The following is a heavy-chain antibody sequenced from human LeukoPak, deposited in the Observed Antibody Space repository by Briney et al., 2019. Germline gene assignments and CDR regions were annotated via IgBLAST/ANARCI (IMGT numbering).Heavy chain of an antibody. V-gene: IGHV1-69*01. CDR2: IIPIFGTA. Sequence: GASVKVSCKASGGTFSSYAISWVRQAPGQGLEWMGGIIPIFGTANYAQKFQGRVTITADESTSTAYMGLSSLRSDDTAVYYCAGVWGQWFGGGAFDIWGQGTMVTVSS. CDR1: GGTFSSYA. CDR3: AGVWGQWFGGGAFDI. D-gene: IGHD3-10*01. J-gene: IGHJ3*02.